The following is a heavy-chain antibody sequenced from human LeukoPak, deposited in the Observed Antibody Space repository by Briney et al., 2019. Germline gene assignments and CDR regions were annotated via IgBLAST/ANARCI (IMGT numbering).Heavy chain of an antibody. D-gene: IGHD1-1*01. CDR3: ARAPDWNDGFDP. V-gene: IGHV1-69*13. Sequence: ASVKVSCEASGGTFSSYAISWVRQAPGQGLEWMGGIIPIFGTANYAQKFQGRVTITADESTSTAYMELSSLRSEDTAVYYCARAPDWNDGFDPWGQGTLVTVSS. J-gene: IGHJ5*02. CDR2: IIPIFGTA. CDR1: GGTFSSYA.